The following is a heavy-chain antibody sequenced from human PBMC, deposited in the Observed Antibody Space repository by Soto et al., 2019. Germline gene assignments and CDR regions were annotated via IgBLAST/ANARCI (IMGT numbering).Heavy chain of an antibody. CDR2: FDPEDGET. D-gene: IGHD3-9*01. CDR1: GYTLTELS. CDR3: AIRYYDILTGYYWLDP. Sequence: ASVKVSCKVSGYTLTELSMHWVRQAPGKGLEWMGGFDPEDGETIYAQKFQGRVTMTEDTSTDTAYMELSSLRSEDTAVYYCAIRYYDILTGYYWLDPWGQGTLVTVSS. J-gene: IGHJ5*02. V-gene: IGHV1-24*01.